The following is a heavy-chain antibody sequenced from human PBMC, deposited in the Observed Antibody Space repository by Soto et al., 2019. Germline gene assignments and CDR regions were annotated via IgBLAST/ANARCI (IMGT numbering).Heavy chain of an antibody. CDR1: GFTIDTYA. V-gene: IGHV3-9*01. D-gene: IGHD2-21*02. CDR2: INWDSGKI. CDR3: ARDNPGISGDHESTWLDP. Sequence: GGSLRLSCAASGFTIDTYAMHWVRQAPGKGLEWVAGINWDSGKIGYADSVKGRFSISRDHAKNSLYLQMSSLKPEDTAFYFCARDNPGISGDHESTWLDPWGQGTLVTVSS. J-gene: IGHJ5*02.